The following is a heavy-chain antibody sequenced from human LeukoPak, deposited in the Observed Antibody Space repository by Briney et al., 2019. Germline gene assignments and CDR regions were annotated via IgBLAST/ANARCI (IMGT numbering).Heavy chain of an antibody. CDR2: IYYSGST. D-gene: IGHD2-2*01. J-gene: IGHJ4*02. V-gene: IGHV4-39*07. CDR3: ARKGGGSSWPFDY. CDR1: GGSISSSSYY. Sequence: SETLSLTCTVSGGSISSSSYYWGWIRQPPGKGLEWIGSIYYSGSTYYSPSLKSRVTISVDTSKNQFSLKLSSVTAADTAVYYCARKGGGSSWPFDYWGQGTLVTVSS.